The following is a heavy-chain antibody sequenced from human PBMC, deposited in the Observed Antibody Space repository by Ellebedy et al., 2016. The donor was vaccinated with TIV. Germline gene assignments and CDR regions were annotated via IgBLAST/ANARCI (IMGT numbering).Heavy chain of an antibody. V-gene: IGHV5-51*01. CDR3: ARDSGLDY. CDR2: SYTDDSDT. CDR1: GYSFTSYW. Sequence: PGGSLRLSCKGSGYSFTSYWINWVRQMPGKGLEWLGISYTDDSDTRYSPSFQGQITISADKSISTAYLQWSSLKASDTAMYYCARDSGLDYWGQGTLVTVSS. J-gene: IGHJ4*02. D-gene: IGHD1-14*01.